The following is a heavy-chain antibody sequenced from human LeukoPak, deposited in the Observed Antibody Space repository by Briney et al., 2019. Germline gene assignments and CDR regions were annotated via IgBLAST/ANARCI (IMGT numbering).Heavy chain of an antibody. Sequence: PSETLSLTCNASGASISDYYWTWIRQPAGRGLEWIGRTHVTENTKYNPSLRGRVTTSVDTSKKQVSLKLSSVTATDTAIYYCARGKLGTMNTLHCWGQGALVTVSS. D-gene: IGHD1/OR15-1a*01. V-gene: IGHV4-4*07. J-gene: IGHJ4*02. CDR1: GASISDYY. CDR3: ARGKLGTMNTLHC. CDR2: THVTENT.